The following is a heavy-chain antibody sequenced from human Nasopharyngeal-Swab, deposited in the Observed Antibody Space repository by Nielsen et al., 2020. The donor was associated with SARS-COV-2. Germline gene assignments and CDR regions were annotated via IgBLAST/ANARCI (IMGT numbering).Heavy chain of an antibody. J-gene: IGHJ4*02. Sequence: ASVTVSCKTSGYTFTGYYIQWVRQAPGQGLEWMGRINPNSGATKSAQRFQGRVTMTSDTSISTAYMDLSSLTSDDTALYYCAREHPTTRASDYWGQGTLVTVSS. D-gene: IGHD4-11*01. CDR1: GYTFTGYY. CDR3: AREHPTTRASDY. CDR2: INPNSGAT. V-gene: IGHV1-2*06.